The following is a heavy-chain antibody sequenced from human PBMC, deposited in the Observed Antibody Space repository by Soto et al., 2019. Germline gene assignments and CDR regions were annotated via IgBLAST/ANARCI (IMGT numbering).Heavy chain of an antibody. CDR1: GGIFSTYA. CDR3: ARDRYVYGSGNYYYRIAF. D-gene: IGHD3-10*01. V-gene: IGHV1-69*01. Sequence: QVQLVKSGAEVKKPWSSVKVSCKASGGIFSTYAISWLRQAPVQGLEWLGGIIPIFGTPNYAQRFQGRVTITADESTSTAYMELSRMGSEDTAVYYCARDRYVYGSGNYYYRIAFWGQRTLVTVSS. CDR2: IIPIFGTP. J-gene: IGHJ4*02.